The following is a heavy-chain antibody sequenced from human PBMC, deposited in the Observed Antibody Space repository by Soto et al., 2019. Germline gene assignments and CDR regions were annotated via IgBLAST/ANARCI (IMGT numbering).Heavy chain of an antibody. CDR3: AKSPSIVVVPAAIDY. V-gene: IGHV3-23*01. D-gene: IGHD2-2*02. Sequence: GSLRLSCAASGFTFSSYAMSWVRQAPGKGLEWVSAISGSGGSTYYADSVKGRFTISRDNSKNTLYLQMNSLRAEDTAVYYCAKSPSIVVVPAAIDYWGQGTLVTVSS. J-gene: IGHJ4*02. CDR1: GFTFSSYA. CDR2: ISGSGGST.